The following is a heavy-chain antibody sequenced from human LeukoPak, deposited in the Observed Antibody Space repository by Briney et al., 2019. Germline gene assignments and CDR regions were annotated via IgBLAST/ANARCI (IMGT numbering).Heavy chain of an antibody. V-gene: IGHV3-48*03. J-gene: IGHJ6*04. CDR3: AELGITMIGGV. D-gene: IGHD3-10*02. CDR1: GFAFSSYE. CDR2: ISSSGSTI. Sequence: GSLRLSCAASGFAFSSYEMNWVRQAPGKGLEWVSYISSSGSTIYYADSVKGRFTISRDNAKNSLYLQMNSLRAEDTAVYYCAELGITMIGGVWGKGTTVTISS.